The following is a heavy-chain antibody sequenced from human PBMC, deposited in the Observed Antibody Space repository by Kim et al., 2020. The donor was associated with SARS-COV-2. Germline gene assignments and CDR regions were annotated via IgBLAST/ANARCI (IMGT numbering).Heavy chain of an antibody. Sequence: SETLSLTCAVYGGSFSGYYWSWIRQPPGKGLEWIGEINHSGSTNYNPPLKSRVTISVDTSKNQFSLKLNSVTAADTAVYYCARGPVLLWFRPHWFDPWGQGTLVTVSS. J-gene: IGHJ5*02. CDR3: ARGPVLLWFRPHWFDP. V-gene: IGHV4-34*01. CDR2: INHSGST. CDR1: GGSFSGYY. D-gene: IGHD3-10*01.